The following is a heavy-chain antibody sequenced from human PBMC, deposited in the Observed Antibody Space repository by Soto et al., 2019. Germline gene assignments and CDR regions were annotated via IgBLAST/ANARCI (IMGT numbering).Heavy chain of an antibody. Sequence: QVQLVQSGAEVKKPGASVKVSCKASGYTFNSYGISWVRQAPGQGLEWMGWISAYNGNTNYAQKLQGIVTMTTDTSTSTAYMELRSLRSEATAVYYCAREGVGSGWYGGGMDFWGQGTTVTVSS. CDR1: GYTFNSYG. J-gene: IGHJ6*02. V-gene: IGHV1-18*01. CDR2: ISAYNGNT. CDR3: AREGVGSGWYGGGMDF. D-gene: IGHD6-19*01.